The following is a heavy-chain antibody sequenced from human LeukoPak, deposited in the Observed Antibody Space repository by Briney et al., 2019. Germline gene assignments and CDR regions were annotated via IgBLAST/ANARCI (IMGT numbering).Heavy chain of an antibody. CDR3: ARPDCSSTSCYGWFDP. CDR2: INHSGST. Sequence: SETLSLTCAVYGGSFSGYYWSWIRQPPGKGLEWIGEINHSGSTNYNPSLKSRATISVDTSKNQFSLKLSSVTAADTAVYYCARPDCSSTSCYGWFDPWGQGTLVTVSS. D-gene: IGHD2-2*01. V-gene: IGHV4-34*01. J-gene: IGHJ5*02. CDR1: GGSFSGYY.